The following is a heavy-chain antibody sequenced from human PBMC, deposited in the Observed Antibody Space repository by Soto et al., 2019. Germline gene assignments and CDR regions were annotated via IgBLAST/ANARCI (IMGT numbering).Heavy chain of an antibody. J-gene: IGHJ5*02. V-gene: IGHV4-4*02. CDR2: INHTGGT. CDR3: ATRITVFGLLIPPFDP. CDR1: GASITGSDW. Sequence: PSETLSLTCTVSGASITGSDWWSWVRQTPEKGLEWIGEINHTGGTHYNPSLKSRVTMSVDTSKNQFSLRLSSVTAADTAIYYCATRITVFGLLIPPFDPWGQGTQVTVSS. D-gene: IGHD3-3*01.